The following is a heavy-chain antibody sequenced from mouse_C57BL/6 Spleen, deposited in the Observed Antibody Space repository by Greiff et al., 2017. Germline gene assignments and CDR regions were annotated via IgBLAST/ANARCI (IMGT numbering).Heavy chain of an antibody. D-gene: IGHD6-1*01. CDR2: IYPGAGDT. J-gene: IGHJ2*01. CDR1: GYAFSSSW. CDR3: ARPSYDY. V-gene: IGHV1-82*01. Sequence: QVQLQQSGPELVKPGASVKISCKASGYAFSSSWVNWVKQRPGKGLEWIGRIYPGAGDTNYNGKFKGTATLTADKSSSTAYMQLSSLPSEDSAVYFCARPSYDYWGQGTTLTVSS.